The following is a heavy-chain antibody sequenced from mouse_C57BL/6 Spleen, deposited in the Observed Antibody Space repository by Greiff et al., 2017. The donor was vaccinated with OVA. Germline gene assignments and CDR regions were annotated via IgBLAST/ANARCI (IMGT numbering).Heavy chain of an antibody. CDR3: ARSGLYRWSLAY. D-gene: IGHD1-1*02. J-gene: IGHJ3*01. V-gene: IGHV1-80*01. Sequence: VKLMESGAELVKPGASVKISCKASGYAFSSYWMNWVKQRPGKGLEWIGQIYPGDGDTNYNGKFKGKATLTADKSSSTAYMQLSSLTSEDSAVYFCARSGLYRWSLAYWGQGTLVTVSA. CDR2: IYPGDGDT. CDR1: GYAFSSYW.